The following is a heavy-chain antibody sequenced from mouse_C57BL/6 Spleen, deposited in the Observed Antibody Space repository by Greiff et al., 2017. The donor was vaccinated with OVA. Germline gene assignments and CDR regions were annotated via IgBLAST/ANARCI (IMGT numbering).Heavy chain of an antibody. V-gene: IGHV6-3*01. CDR1: GFTFSNYW. CDR2: IRLKSDNYAT. J-gene: IGHJ1*03. CDR3: TAYPPDWYFDV. Sequence: DVQLQESGGGLVQPGGSMKLSCVASGFTFSNYWMNWVRQSPEKGLEWVAQIRLKSDNYATHYAESVKGRFTISRDDSKSSVYLQMNNLRAEDTGIYYCTAYPPDWYFDVWGTGTTVTVSS.